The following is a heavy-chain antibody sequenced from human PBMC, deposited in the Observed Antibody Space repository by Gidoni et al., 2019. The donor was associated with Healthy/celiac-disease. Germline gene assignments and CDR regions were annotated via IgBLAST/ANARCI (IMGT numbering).Heavy chain of an antibody. Sequence: EVQLLESGGGLVQTGGSLRLSCAASGFTFSSSAMRWVRQAPGKGLEWFSAISGSGGSTYYADSVKGRFTISRDNSKNTLYLQMNSLRAEDTAVYYCAKDLFEWELLLEDVVDAFDIWGQGTMVTVSS. D-gene: IGHD1-26*01. V-gene: IGHV3-23*01. CDR3: AKDLFEWELLLEDVVDAFDI. J-gene: IGHJ3*02. CDR2: ISGSGGST. CDR1: GFTFSSSA.